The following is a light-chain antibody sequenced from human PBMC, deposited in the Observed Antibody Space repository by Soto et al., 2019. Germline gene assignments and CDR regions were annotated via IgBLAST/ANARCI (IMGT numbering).Light chain of an antibody. CDR3: HQYAASPLT. CDR2: DAS. Sequence: EIVLTQSPGTLSLSPGESATLSCRASQSVGRNYLAWFQHKPAQAPRLLIYDASNRATGVPGRFSGSGSGTDFTLSVTRLEPEDFAVYYCHQYAASPLTFGGGTTVEIK. J-gene: IGKJ4*01. V-gene: IGKV3-20*01. CDR1: QSVGRNY.